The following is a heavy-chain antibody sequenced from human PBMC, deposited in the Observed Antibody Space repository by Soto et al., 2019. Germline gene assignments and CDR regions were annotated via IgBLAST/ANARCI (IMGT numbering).Heavy chain of an antibody. D-gene: IGHD1-1*01. Sequence: GGSLRLSCAASGFTFSSYSMNWVRQAPGKGLEWVSSISSSSYIYYADSVRGRFTISRDNAKNSLYLQMNSLRAEDTAVYYCARTGTTNAFDIWGQGTMVTVSS. CDR3: ARTGTTNAFDI. CDR1: GFTFSSYS. J-gene: IGHJ3*02. CDR2: ISSSSYI. V-gene: IGHV3-21*01.